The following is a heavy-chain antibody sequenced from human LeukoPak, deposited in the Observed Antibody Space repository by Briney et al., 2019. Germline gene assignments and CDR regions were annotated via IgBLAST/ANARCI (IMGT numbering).Heavy chain of an antibody. CDR3: ARETYYYDSRILADAFDI. CDR2: IYHSGST. D-gene: IGHD3-22*01. V-gene: IGHV4-38-2*02. J-gene: IGHJ3*02. CDR1: VYSISSGYY. Sequence: PSETLSLTCTVSVYSISSGYYWGWIRQPPGKGLEWIGSIYHSGSTYYNPSLKSRVTISVDTSKNQFSLKLSSVTAADTAVYYCARETYYYDSRILADAFDIWGQGTMVTVSS.